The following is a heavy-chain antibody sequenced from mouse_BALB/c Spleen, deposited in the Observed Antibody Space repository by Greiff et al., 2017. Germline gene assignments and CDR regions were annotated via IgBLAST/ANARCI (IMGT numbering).Heavy chain of an antibody. D-gene: IGHD1-2*01. J-gene: IGHJ4*01. V-gene: IGHV3-2*02. Sequence: EVKLVESGPGLVKPSQSLSLTCTVTGYSITSDYAWNWIRQFPGNKLEWMGYISYSGSTSYNPSLKSRISITRDTSKNQFFLQLNSVTTEDTATYYCARELHYYGSYYAMDYWGQGTSVTVSS. CDR2: ISYSGST. CDR3: ARELHYYGSYYAMDY. CDR1: GYSITSDYA.